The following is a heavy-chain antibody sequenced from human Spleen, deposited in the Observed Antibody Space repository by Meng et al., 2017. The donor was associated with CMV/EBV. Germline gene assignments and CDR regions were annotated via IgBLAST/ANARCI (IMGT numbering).Heavy chain of an antibody. D-gene: IGHD3-22*01. CDR1: GFTFGDYA. Sequence: GESLKISCTASGFTFGDYAMSWVRQAPGKGLEWVGFIRSKAYGGTTEYAASVKGRFTISRDDSKSIAYLQMNSLKTEDTAVYYCTRGGYDSSGYYDAFDIWGQGTMVTV. CDR2: IRSKAYGGTT. J-gene: IGHJ3*02. V-gene: IGHV3-49*04. CDR3: TRGGYDSSGYYDAFDI.